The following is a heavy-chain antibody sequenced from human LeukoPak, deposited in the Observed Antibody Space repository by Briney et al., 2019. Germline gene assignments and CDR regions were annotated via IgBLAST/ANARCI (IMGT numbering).Heavy chain of an antibody. D-gene: IGHD1-1*01. CDR1: GFTFSSYE. CDR3: ARDQETTAYYYYGMDV. V-gene: IGHV3-48*03. J-gene: IGHJ6*02. CDR2: ISSSGSTI. Sequence: GGSLRLSCAASGFTFSSYEMNWVRQAPGKGLEWVSYISSSGSTIYYADSVKGRFTISRDNAKSSLYLQMNSLRADDTAVYYCARDQETTAYYYYGMDVWGQGTTVTVSS.